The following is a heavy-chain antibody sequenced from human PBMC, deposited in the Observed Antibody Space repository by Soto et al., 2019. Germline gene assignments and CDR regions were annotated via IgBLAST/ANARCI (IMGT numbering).Heavy chain of an antibody. J-gene: IGHJ4*02. CDR3: ARDKITCLFDY. CDR2: INHSGST. V-gene: IGHV4-34*01. D-gene: IGHD3-16*01. CDR1: GGSFSGYY. Sequence: QVQLQQWGAGLLKPSETLSLTCAVYGGSFSGYYWTWIRQPPGTGLEWIGEINHSGSTNYNPSLKXXVTISVDAPKNQFSLKLTSVTAADTAVYYCARDKITCLFDYWGQGTLVTVSS.